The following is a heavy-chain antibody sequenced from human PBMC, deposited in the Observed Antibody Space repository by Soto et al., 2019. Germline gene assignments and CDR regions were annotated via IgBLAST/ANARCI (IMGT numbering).Heavy chain of an antibody. D-gene: IGHD6-13*01. CDR1: GGTFNSYA. Sequence: QVQLVQSGAEVKKPGSSVKVSCKASGGTFNSYAISWVRQAPGQGLEWMGGIITIVGTPNYAQNFKGRVTITADDFTRKGYMDLSGLRSEDTAVSYCARRAAAFLGQFYTCCAGDAWGQATAVTVS. V-gene: IGHV1-69*01. J-gene: IGHJ6*02. CDR2: IITIVGTP. CDR3: ARRAAAFLGQFYTCCAGDA.